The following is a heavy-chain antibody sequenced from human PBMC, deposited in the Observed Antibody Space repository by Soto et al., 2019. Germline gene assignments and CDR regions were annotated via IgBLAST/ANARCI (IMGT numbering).Heavy chain of an antibody. J-gene: IGHJ4*02. Sequence: PGGSLRLSCAASGFTFTNAWINWVRQAPGKGLEWVGRIKSKTAGGTTDFDAPVKGRFAISRDDSKNMVYLQMNSLKTEYTALYYCTTDTNRTTIVIGFDKWGQANLVT. CDR1: GFTFTNAW. CDR2: IKSKTAGGTT. D-gene: IGHD3-22*01. CDR3: TTDTNRTTIVIGFDK. V-gene: IGHV3-15*07.